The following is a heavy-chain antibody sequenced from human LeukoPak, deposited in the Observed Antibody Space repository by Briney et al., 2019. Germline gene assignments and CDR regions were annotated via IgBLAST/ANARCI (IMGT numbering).Heavy chain of an antibody. CDR1: GGSISSYY. Sequence: PSETLSLTCTVSGGSISSYYWNWIRQPPGKGLEWIGEINHGGSTNYNPSLKGRVNISVDTSKNQVSLKLTSVTAADTALYYCAKSGAYGSGSYSGYWGQGTLVTVSS. J-gene: IGHJ4*02. D-gene: IGHD3-10*01. V-gene: IGHV4-34*01. CDR3: AKSGAYGSGSYSGY. CDR2: INHGGST.